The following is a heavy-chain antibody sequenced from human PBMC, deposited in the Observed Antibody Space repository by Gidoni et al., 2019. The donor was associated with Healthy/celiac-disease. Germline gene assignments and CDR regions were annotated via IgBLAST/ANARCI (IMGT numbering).Heavy chain of an antibody. CDR3: AKDAWYSSGWYWDV. Sequence: QVQLVESGGGVVQPGRSLRLSCAASGFTFSSYGMHWVRQAPGKGLEWVAVISYDGSNKYYADSVKGRFTISRDNSKNTLYLQMNSLRAEDTAVYYCAKDAWYSSGWYWDVWGQGTAVTVSS. CDR1: GFTFSSYG. CDR2: ISYDGSNK. D-gene: IGHD6-19*01. V-gene: IGHV3-30*18. J-gene: IGHJ6*02.